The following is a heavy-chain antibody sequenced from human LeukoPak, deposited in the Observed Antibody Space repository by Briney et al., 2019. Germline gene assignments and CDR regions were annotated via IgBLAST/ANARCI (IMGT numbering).Heavy chain of an antibody. CDR2: ISGSGGST. D-gene: IGHD1-26*01. CDR1: GFTFSSYA. V-gene: IGHV3-23*01. J-gene: IGHJ4*02. Sequence: GGSLTLSCAASGFTFSSYAMSWVRQAPGKGLEWVAAISGSGGSTYYADSVKGRITISRDNSKNTLYLQMNSMRAEDTAVYYCAKDPYTGSYFDIWGQGTLVTVSS. CDR3: AKDPYTGSYFDI.